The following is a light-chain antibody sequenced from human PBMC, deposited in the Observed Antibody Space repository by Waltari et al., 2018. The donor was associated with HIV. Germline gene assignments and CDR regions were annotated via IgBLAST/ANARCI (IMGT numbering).Light chain of an antibody. CDR3: QQYDTLYT. J-gene: IGKJ2*01. V-gene: IGKV1-33*01. CDR1: QDIGKY. CDR2: AAS. Sequence: DIQVTQSPSSLSASVGDRVTITCQARQDIGKYLNWYQQKPGKVPKLLIYAASSLQPGFPSRFRGSGSGTYFTFAISSLQPEDVGTYYCQQYDTLYTFGQGT.